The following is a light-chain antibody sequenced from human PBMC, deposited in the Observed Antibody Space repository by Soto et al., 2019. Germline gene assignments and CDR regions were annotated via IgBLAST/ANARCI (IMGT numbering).Light chain of an antibody. J-gene: IGKJ2*01. CDR1: QNVDSKD. Sequence: EIVFAHVSRTPCLAPGERATLSWRASQNVDSKDLAWYQQKPGQAPRIIIFDASNRATGIPARFSGSGSGADFTLTISSLEPEDFAVYYCQHRSDWLYTFGQGTKVDIK. CDR2: DAS. CDR3: QHRSDWLYT. V-gene: IGKV3-11*01.